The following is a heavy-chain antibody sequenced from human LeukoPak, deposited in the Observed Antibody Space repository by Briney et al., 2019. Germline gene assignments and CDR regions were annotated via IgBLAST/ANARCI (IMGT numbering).Heavy chain of an antibody. J-gene: IGHJ5*02. CDR2: INHSGST. Sequence: PSETLSLTCAVYGGSFSGYYWSWIRQPPGKGLEWIGEINHSGSTNYNPSLKSRVTISVDTSKNQFSLKLSSVTAADTAVYYCASAGYCSGGSCYWFDPWGQGTQVTVSS. D-gene: IGHD2-15*01. CDR3: ASAGYCSGGSCYWFDP. CDR1: GGSFSGYY. V-gene: IGHV4-34*01.